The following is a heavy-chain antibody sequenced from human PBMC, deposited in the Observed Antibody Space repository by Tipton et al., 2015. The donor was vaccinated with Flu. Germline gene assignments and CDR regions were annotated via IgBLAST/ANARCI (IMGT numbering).Heavy chain of an antibody. D-gene: IGHD3-3*01. J-gene: IGHJ3*01. V-gene: IGHV3-23*04. CDR2: IGSDFNT. CDR1: GFNFNTAW. Sequence: VQLVQSGGGLVKPGGSLRLSCAASGFNFNTAWMNWVRQAPGKGPEWVSAIGSDFNTHYADSVKGRFTISRDNSKNTLYLQMNSLRAEDTAVYYCAKDILRWAFDFWGQGTMVTVSS. CDR3: AKDILRWAFDF.